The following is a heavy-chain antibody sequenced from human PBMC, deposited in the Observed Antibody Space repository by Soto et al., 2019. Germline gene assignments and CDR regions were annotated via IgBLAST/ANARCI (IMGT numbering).Heavy chain of an antibody. J-gene: IGHJ6*02. Sequence: ASVKVSFKASGYTLTELSMHWVRQAPGKGLEWMGGFDPEDGETIYAQKFQGRVTMTEDTSTDTAYMELSSLRSEDTAVYYCATARDGYNSRRQDYYYYGMDVWGQGTTVTVSS. CDR1: GYTLTELS. V-gene: IGHV1-24*01. D-gene: IGHD5-12*01. CDR3: ATARDGYNSRRQDYYYYGMDV. CDR2: FDPEDGET.